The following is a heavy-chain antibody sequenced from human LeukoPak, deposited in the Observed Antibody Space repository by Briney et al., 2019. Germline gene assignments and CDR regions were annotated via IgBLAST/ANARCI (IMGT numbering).Heavy chain of an antibody. CDR2: ISGSGTNI. CDR3: ARLGHCSSTSCYIALPALD. V-gene: IGHV3-11*01. J-gene: IGHJ4*02. D-gene: IGHD2-2*01. Sequence: GGSLRLSCAASGFTFSDYYMSWIRQAPGKGLEWVSYISGSGTNIYYADSVKGRFTISRDNAKNSLYLQMNSLRAEDTAVYYCARLGHCSSTSCYIALPALDWGQGTLVTVSS. CDR1: GFTFSDYY.